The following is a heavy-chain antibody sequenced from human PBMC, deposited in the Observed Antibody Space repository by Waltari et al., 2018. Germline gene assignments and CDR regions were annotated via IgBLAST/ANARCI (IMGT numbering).Heavy chain of an antibody. J-gene: IGHJ6*03. CDR1: GGSISSSSYY. V-gene: IGHV4-39*07. D-gene: IGHD6-19*01. CDR2: IYYSGST. CDR3: ARVGSGWPHYCYYYMDV. Sequence: QLQLQESGPGLVKPSETLSLTCTVSGGSISSSSYYWGWIRQPPGKGLEWIGSIYYSGSTYYNPSLKSRVTISVDTSKNQFSLKLSSVTAADTAVYYCARVGSGWPHYCYYYMDVWGKGTTVTISS.